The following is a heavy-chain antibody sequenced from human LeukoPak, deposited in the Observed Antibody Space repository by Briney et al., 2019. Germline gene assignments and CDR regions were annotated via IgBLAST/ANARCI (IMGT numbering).Heavy chain of an antibody. V-gene: IGHV4-59*08. CDR3: ARHIVGATFDP. D-gene: IGHD1-26*01. J-gene: IGHJ5*02. Sequence: SETLSLTCTVSGGSISSYYWSWIRQPPGKGLERIGYIYYSGSTNYNPSLKSRVTISVDTSKNQFSLKLSSVTAADTAVYYCARHIVGATFDPWGQGTLVTVSS. CDR1: GGSISSYY. CDR2: IYYSGST.